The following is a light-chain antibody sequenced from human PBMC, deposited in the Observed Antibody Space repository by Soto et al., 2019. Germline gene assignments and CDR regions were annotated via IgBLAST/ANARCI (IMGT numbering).Light chain of an antibody. CDR3: ISYTSDDVSYV. CDR2: EVS. V-gene: IGLV2-14*01. J-gene: IGLJ1*01. CDR1: NSDVGIYDF. Sequence: QSVLTQPSSVSGTPGQSITISCTGSNSDVGIYDFVSWYQHHPGRAPKLIVSEVSHRPSGVSNRFSGSKSGNTASLTISRLQSEDEADYYCISYTSDDVSYVFGTGTKVTVL.